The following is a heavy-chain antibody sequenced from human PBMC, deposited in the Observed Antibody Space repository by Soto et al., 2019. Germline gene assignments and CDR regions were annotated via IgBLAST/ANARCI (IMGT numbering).Heavy chain of an antibody. J-gene: IGHJ4*02. CDR2: INPSGGST. V-gene: IGHV1-46*01. D-gene: IGHD6-13*01. Sequence: QVQLVQSGAEVKKPGASVKVSCKASGYTFTSSYMHWVRQAPGQGLEWMGIINPSGGSTSHAQKSQARVTMTRDTSTSTVYMELGSRRSEDTAVYYCARATAGFDYWGQGTLVTVSS. CDR3: ARATAGFDY. CDR1: GYTFTSSY.